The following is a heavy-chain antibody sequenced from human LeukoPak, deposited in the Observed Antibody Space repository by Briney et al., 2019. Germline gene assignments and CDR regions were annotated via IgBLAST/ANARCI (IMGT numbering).Heavy chain of an antibody. CDR1: GGSISSSSYY. CDR2: IYYSGST. J-gene: IGHJ4*02. Sequence: PLETLSLTCTVSGGSISSSSYYWGWIRQPPGKGLEWIGSIYYSGSTYYNPSLKSRVTISVDTSKNQFSLKLSSVTAADTAVYYCAILGYCSGGSCYSGGLNDYWGQGTLVTVSS. V-gene: IGHV4-39*01. D-gene: IGHD2-15*01. CDR3: AILGYCSGGSCYSGGLNDY.